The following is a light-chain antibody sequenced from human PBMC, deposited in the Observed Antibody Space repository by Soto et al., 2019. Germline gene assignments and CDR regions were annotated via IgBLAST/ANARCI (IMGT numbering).Light chain of an antibody. Sequence: QSVLTQPASVSGSPGQSITISCTETSSDVGSYNYVSWFQHHPGKAPNLIIYEVNKRPSGISDRFSGSKSGNTASLTISGLQVEDEADYYCCSYAGTTISYVFGTGTKVTVL. CDR2: EVN. CDR1: SSDVGSYNY. CDR3: CSYAGTTISYV. V-gene: IGLV2-23*02. J-gene: IGLJ1*01.